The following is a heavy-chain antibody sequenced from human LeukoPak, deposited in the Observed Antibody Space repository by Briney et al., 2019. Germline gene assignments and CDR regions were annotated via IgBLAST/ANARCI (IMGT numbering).Heavy chain of an antibody. CDR1: RFTFTTYF. Sequence: ASVKVSCKASRFTFTTYFMHWVRQAPGKGLEWMGGFDPEDGETIYAQKFQGRVTMTEDTSTDTAYMELSSLRSEDTAVYYCATSSSGWFSRGDAFDIWGQGTMVTVSS. CDR3: ATSSSGWFSRGDAFDI. D-gene: IGHD6-19*01. J-gene: IGHJ3*02. V-gene: IGHV1-24*01. CDR2: FDPEDGET.